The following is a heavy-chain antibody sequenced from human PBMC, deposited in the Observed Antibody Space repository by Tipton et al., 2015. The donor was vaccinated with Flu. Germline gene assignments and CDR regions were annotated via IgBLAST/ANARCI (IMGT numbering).Heavy chain of an antibody. D-gene: IGHD2-15*01. CDR1: GYSFSNYG. Sequence: QVQLVQSGAEVKKPGASVKVSCKASGYSFSNYGISWVRQAPGQGLEWMAWIAGDNSNANYAQNFRGRVSLTTDTSTTTVYMELRSLRADDPAVYYCARDWYCSGGSCHNCFDPWGQGTLVTVSS. CDR3: ARDWYCSGGSCHNCFDP. CDR2: IAGDNSNA. J-gene: IGHJ5*02. V-gene: IGHV1-18*01.